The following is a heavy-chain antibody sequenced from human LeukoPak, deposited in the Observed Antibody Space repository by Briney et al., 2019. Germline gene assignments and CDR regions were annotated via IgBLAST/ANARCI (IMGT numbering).Heavy chain of an antibody. Sequence: GESLKISCRGSGYTFTMYWIGWVRQMPGKGLEWMGIVYPGDSDTRYSPSFQGQVTISADKSINAAYLQWSSLKASDTAMYYCARRGEGNSSYKALVRTFDIWGQGTMVTVSS. J-gene: IGHJ3*02. V-gene: IGHV5-51*01. CDR3: ARRGEGNSSYKALVRTFDI. CDR1: GYTFTMYW. D-gene: IGHD6-6*01. CDR2: VYPGDSDT.